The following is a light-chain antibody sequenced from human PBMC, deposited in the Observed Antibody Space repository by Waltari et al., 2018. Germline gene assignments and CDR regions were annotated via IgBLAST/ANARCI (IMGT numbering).Light chain of an antibody. Sequence: QSALTQPASVSGSPGQSITISCTGTSSDVGNHNYFSWYQQHPGKAPKLMIYDVSNRPSGVSNRFSGSKSGNTASLTISGLQAEDEAEYYCSSYTSSDTYVFGTGTKVTVL. CDR1: SSDVGNHNY. CDR2: DVS. V-gene: IGLV2-14*03. CDR3: SSYTSSDTYV. J-gene: IGLJ1*01.